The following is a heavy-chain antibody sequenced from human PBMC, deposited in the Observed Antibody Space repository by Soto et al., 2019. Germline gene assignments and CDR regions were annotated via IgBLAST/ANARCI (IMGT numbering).Heavy chain of an antibody. V-gene: IGHV3-23*01. CDR1: GFTFISHA. CDR3: VGYDTLDY. CDR2: IRGSGETT. J-gene: IGHJ4*02. Sequence: WGSLGLSCIASGFTFISHAISGFRHAAWKGREWVSAIRGSGETTYYANSVQGRFTISRDNSTNTLYLQVNSLRAEDTAVYYCVGYDTLDYWGQGTLVTVSS. D-gene: IGHD3-9*01.